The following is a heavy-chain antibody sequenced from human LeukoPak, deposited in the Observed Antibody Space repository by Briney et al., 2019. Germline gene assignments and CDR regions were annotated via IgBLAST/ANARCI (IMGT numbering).Heavy chain of an antibody. V-gene: IGHV1-18*04. CDR2: ISAYNGNT. D-gene: IGHD6-13*01. Sequence: ASVKVSCKASGYTFTSYYMHWVRQAPGQGLEWMGWISAYNGNTNYAQKLQGRVTMTTDTSTSTAYMELRSLRSDDTAVYYCARGDPLGIAAATDYWGQGTLVTVSS. J-gene: IGHJ4*02. CDR3: ARGDPLGIAAATDY. CDR1: GYTFTSYY.